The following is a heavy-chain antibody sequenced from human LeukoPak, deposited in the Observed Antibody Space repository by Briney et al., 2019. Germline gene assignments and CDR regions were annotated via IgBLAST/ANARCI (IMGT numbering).Heavy chain of an antibody. J-gene: IGHJ4*02. CDR2: VNPNDGTT. D-gene: IGHD6-13*01. CDR3: ARDSIAASGCYFDY. V-gene: IGHV1-2*02. CDR1: GYTFTDYH. Sequence: EASVKVSCKTSGYTFTDYHAHWVRQAPGQGLEWMGWVNPNDGTTHYAQKFQGRVTMTRDMSVSTAYMELRSVRSDDTAVYYRARDSIAASGCYFDYWGQGTLVTVSS.